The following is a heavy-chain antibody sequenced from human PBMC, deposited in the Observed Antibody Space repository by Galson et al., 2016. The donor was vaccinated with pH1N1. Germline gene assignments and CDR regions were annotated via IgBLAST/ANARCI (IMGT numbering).Heavy chain of an antibody. CDR3: ARDQGGYGSGSFPAYYYYMDV. CDR1: GFTFSNWH. V-gene: IGHV3-48*04. J-gene: IGHJ6*03. Sequence: SLRLSCAASGFTFSNWHMDWVRQAPGEGLEWISFITYTSGTTYYADSVKGRFTISRDNAKNSLYLQMNSLRAEDTAVYYCARDQGGYGSGSFPAYYYYMDVWGKGTTVTVSS. D-gene: IGHD3-10*01. CDR2: ITYTSGTT.